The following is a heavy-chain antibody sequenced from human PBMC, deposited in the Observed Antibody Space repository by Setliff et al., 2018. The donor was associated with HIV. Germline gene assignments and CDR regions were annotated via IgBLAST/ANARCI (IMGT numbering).Heavy chain of an antibody. D-gene: IGHD2-2*01. CDR3: ARDRCNSVSCYLYNWFDP. V-gene: IGHV1-3*04. CDR1: GYTFSQYP. CDR2: INTGNGNT. J-gene: IGHJ5*02. Sequence: GASVKVSCKASGYTFSQYPMHWVRQAPGQRPEWMGWINTGNGNTKYSQKFQDRVTITRDTSADTVYMELNSLRSEDTAVYYCARDRCNSVSCYLYNWFDPWGQGTLVTGS.